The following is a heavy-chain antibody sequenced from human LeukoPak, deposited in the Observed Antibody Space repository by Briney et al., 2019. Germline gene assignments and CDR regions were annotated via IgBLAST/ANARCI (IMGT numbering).Heavy chain of an antibody. CDR3: ARARYFDWFWAFDI. V-gene: IGHV4-31*03. CDR2: VYYSGNS. D-gene: IGHD3-9*01. Sequence: SQTLSLTCTVSGDSISSGGYYWSWIRQHPGKGLEWIGHVYYSGNSYYNPSLKSRVTISVDTSKNQFSLKLSSVTAADTAVYYCARARYFDWFWAFDIWGQGTMVTVSS. CDR1: GDSISSGGYY. J-gene: IGHJ3*02.